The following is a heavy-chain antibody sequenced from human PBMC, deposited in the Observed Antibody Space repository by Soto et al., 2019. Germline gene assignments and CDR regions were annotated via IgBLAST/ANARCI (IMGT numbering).Heavy chain of an antibody. CDR2: IYYSGST. D-gene: IGHD2-8*01. CDR3: ARGGIVLMVYAQKGDWFDP. CDR1: GGSISSGGYY. Sequence: PSETLSLTCTVSGGSISSGGYYWSWIRQHPGKGLEWIGYIYYSGSTYYNPSLKSRVTISVDTSKSQFSLKLSSVTAADTAVYYCARGGIVLMVYAQKGDWFDPWGQGTLVTVSS. V-gene: IGHV4-31*03. J-gene: IGHJ5*02.